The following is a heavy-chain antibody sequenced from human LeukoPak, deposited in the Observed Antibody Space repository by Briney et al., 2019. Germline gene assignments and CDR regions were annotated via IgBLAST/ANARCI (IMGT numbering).Heavy chain of an antibody. J-gene: IGHJ4*02. V-gene: IGHV1-69*13. CDR2: IIPIFGTA. CDR3: ARDSITIFGVVTPRRFYFXY. CDR1: GGTFSSYA. D-gene: IGHD3-3*01. Sequence: SVKVSCKASGGTFSSYAISWVRQAPGQGLEWMGGIIPIFGTANYAQKFQGRVTITADESTSTAYMELSSLRSEDTAVYYCARDSITIFGVVTPRRFYFXYWGQGTLVTVSS.